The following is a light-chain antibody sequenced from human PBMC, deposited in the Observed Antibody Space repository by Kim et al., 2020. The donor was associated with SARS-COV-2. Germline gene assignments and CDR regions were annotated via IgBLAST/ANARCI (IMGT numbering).Light chain of an antibody. Sequence: ASVGDTVTITCRDSQSISRWLAWHQQKPGKAPRALIYMASDLESGVPSRFSGHGSGTEFTLIISSLQPEDSGTYYCQQYDSHPVTFGQGTKVDIK. CDR1: QSISRW. CDR2: MAS. V-gene: IGKV1-5*03. CDR3: QQYDSHPVT. J-gene: IGKJ1*01.